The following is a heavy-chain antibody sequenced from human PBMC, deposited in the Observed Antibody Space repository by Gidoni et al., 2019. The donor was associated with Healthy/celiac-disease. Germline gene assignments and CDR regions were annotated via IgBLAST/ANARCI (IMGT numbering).Heavy chain of an antibody. Sequence: QLQESGPGRVKPSETLSLTCAVSAYSIDTDFYWSWLRQSPWKGLEWIGSIYHDGDTYYNSSLKSRITISIDRSKKQCSLNLRSVTAADTAIYYCTKDAWDLSKSVYWGRGTLVTVSS. CDR3: TKDAWDLSKSVY. V-gene: IGHV4-38-2*02. J-gene: IGHJ4*02. CDR1: AYSIDTDFY. D-gene: IGHD4-4*01. CDR2: IYHDGDT.